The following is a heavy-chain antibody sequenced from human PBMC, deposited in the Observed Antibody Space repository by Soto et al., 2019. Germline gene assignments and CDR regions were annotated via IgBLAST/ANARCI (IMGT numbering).Heavy chain of an antibody. Sequence: QVQLQESGPGLVKPSQTLSLTCTVSGGSISGGNYYWSWIRQPPGKGLEWIGYIYYSGSTYYNPSLRSRVTISVDTSXNQFXXXXXXXXXXXXXXXXXXXXXXXXXGDWFYFDYWGQGTLVTVSS. V-gene: IGHV4-30-4*01. CDR2: IYYSGST. CDR1: GGSISGGNYY. J-gene: IGHJ4*02. CDR3: XXXXXXXXGDWFYFDY. D-gene: IGHD3-9*01.